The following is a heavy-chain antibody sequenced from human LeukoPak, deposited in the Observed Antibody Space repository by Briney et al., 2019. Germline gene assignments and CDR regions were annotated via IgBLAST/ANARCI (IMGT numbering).Heavy chain of an antibody. V-gene: IGHV3-30*18. CDR3: AKEDDSSGYGDY. D-gene: IGHD3-22*01. Sequence: GGSLRLSCAASGFTFSSYGMHWVRQAPGKGLEWVAVISYDGSNKYYADSVKGRFTISRDNSKNTLYLQMNSLRAEDTAVYYCAKEDDSSGYGDYWGQGTLVTVSS. J-gene: IGHJ4*02. CDR2: ISYDGSNK. CDR1: GFTFSSYG.